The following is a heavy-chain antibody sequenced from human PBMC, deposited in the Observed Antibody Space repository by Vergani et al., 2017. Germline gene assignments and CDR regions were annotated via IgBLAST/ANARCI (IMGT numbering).Heavy chain of an antibody. D-gene: IGHD6-13*01. V-gene: IGHV4-59*11. Sequence: QVQLQESGPGLVKPSETLSLTCTVSGGSISSHYWSWIRQPPGKGLEWIGYIYYSGSTNYNPSLKSRVTISVDTSKNQFSLKLSSVTAAATAVYYCARTLLSSSWYGRINYYGMDVWGQGTMVTVSS. CDR1: GGSISSHY. CDR3: ARTLLSSSWYGRINYYGMDV. CDR2: IYYSGST. J-gene: IGHJ6*02.